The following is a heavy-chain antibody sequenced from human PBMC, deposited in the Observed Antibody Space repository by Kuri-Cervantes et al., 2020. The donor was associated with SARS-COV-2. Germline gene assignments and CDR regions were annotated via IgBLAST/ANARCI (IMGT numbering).Heavy chain of an antibody. CDR2: ISSSGSTI. Sequence: GGSLRLSCAASGFTFSSYEMNWVRQAPGKGLEWVSYISSSGSTIYYADSVKGRFTISRDNAKNTLYLQMNSLRAEDTAVHYCARGSIVGATYYFDYWSQGTLVTVSS. CDR1: GFTFSSYE. CDR3: ARGSIVGATYYFDY. J-gene: IGHJ4*02. V-gene: IGHV3-48*03. D-gene: IGHD1-26*01.